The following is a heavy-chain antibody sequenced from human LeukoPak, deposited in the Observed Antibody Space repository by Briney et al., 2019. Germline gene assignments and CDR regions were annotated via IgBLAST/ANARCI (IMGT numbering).Heavy chain of an antibody. J-gene: IGHJ4*02. CDR1: GFTFGDYA. CDR3: TRTVTFDY. Sequence: GGSLRLSCTASGFTFGDYAMSWVRQAPGKGLEWVGFIRSKAYGGTTEYAASVKGRFTISRDNSKSIAYLQMNSLKTEDTAVYYCTRTVTFDYWGQGTLVTVSS. CDR2: IRSKAYGGTT. D-gene: IGHD4-17*01. V-gene: IGHV3-49*04.